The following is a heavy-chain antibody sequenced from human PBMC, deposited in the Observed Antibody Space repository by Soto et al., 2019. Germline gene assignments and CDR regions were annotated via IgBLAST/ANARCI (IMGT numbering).Heavy chain of an antibody. CDR3: AGGRVIVLVPAAMSAYYYYGMDV. D-gene: IGHD2-2*01. CDR1: GGTFSSYA. J-gene: IGHJ6*02. CDR2: IIPIFGTA. V-gene: IGHV1-69*13. Sequence: SVKVSCKASGGTFSSYAISWVRQAPGQGLEWMGGIIPIFGTANYAQKFQGRVTITADESTSTAYMELSSLRSEDTAVYYCAGGRVIVLVPAAMSAYYYYGMDVWGQGTTVTVSS.